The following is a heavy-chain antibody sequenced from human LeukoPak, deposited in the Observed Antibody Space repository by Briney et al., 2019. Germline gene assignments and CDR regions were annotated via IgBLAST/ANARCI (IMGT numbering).Heavy chain of an antibody. Sequence: GGSLRLSCAASGFTFSSYAMSWVRQAPGKGLEWVSAISGSGGSTYYADSVKGRFTICRDNYQEIVYLQLDSLRVEDTALYYCGKTTVGYSSGRYPGWPVDYWGQGGLVTDSS. V-gene: IGHV3-23*01. CDR3: GKTTVGYSSGRYPGWPVDY. CDR1: GFTFSSYA. D-gene: IGHD2-15*01. CDR2: ISGSGGST. J-gene: IGHJ4*02.